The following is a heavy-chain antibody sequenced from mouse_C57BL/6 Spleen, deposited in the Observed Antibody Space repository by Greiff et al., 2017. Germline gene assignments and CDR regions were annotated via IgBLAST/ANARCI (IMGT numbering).Heavy chain of an antibody. D-gene: IGHD2-2*01. V-gene: IGHV5S21*01. J-gene: IGHJ3*01. CDR3: ARDMGYGVGAWFAY. Sequence: EVKVEESGEGLVKPGGSLKLSCAASGFTFSSYAMPWVRQTPEKRLEWVAYISSGGDYTYYADTVKGRFTISRDNARNTLYLQMSSLKSEDTALYYCARDMGYGVGAWFAYWGQGPLVTVSA. CDR2: ISSGGDYT. CDR1: GFTFSSYA.